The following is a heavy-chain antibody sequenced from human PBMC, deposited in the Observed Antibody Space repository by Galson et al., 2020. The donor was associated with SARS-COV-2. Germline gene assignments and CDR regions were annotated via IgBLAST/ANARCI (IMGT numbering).Heavy chain of an antibody. Sequence: SETLSLTCTVSGDSISHYYWSWIRQPPGKGLEWLGYIYYSGSTNYNHSLTRRATISVNTSKNQFSLKLISVTAADTAVYYCARTDILTGSAPAFYDWGQGTLVTVSS. J-gene: IGHJ4*02. CDR1: GDSISHYY. V-gene: IGHV4-59*01. CDR3: ARTDILTGSAPAFYD. D-gene: IGHD3-9*01. CDR2: IYYSGST.